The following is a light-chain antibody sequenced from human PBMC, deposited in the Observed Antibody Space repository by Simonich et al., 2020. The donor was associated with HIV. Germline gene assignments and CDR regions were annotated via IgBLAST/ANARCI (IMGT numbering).Light chain of an antibody. J-gene: IGLJ2*01. V-gene: IGLV2-23*01. CDR1: SSDVGGYNY. CDR2: EGS. Sequence: QSALTQPASVSGSPGQSITISCTGTSSDVGGYNYVSWYQQHPGKAPRLMIYEGSVRPSGISNRFSGSKSGNTASLTISGLQAEDEGDYYCCSYAGSSTVVFGGGTKLTVL. CDR3: CSYAGSSTVV.